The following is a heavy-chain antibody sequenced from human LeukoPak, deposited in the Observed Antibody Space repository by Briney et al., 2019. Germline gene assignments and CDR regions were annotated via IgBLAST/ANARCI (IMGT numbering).Heavy chain of an antibody. V-gene: IGHV3-48*03. Sequence: GGSLRLSCAASGFTFSSYEMNWVRQAPGKGLEWVSYISSSGSTIYYADSVKGRFTISRDNAKNSLYLQMNSLRAVDTAVYYCARVDYGDYYADYWGQGTLVTVSS. CDR3: ARVDYGDYYADY. D-gene: IGHD4-17*01. CDR1: GFTFSSYE. J-gene: IGHJ4*02. CDR2: ISSSGSTI.